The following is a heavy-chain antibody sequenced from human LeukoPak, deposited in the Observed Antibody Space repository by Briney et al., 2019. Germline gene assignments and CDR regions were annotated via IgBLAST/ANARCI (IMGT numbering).Heavy chain of an antibody. Sequence: SETLSLTCTVSGDSISSGDYYWSWIRQPPGKGLEWIGYMYHSGSINYNPSLKSRVTISVDTSKNQFSLKLSSVTAADTAVYYCARLGPTYNDFWSGYYFHMDVWGKGTTVTVSS. CDR2: MYHSGSI. CDR3: ARLGPTYNDFWSGYYFHMDV. V-gene: IGHV4-61*08. CDR1: GDSISSGDYY. D-gene: IGHD3-3*01. J-gene: IGHJ6*03.